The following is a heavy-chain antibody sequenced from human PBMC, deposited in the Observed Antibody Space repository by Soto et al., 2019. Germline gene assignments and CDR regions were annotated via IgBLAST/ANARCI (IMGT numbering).Heavy chain of an antibody. D-gene: IGHD2-15*01. J-gene: IGHJ4*02. CDR3: ARVAVVVDY. Sequence: QVQLQESGPGLVKPSETLSLTCTVSGGSVSSGSYYWSWIRQPPGKGLEWIGYIYYSRSTNYNPSLKSRVTISVDTSKNQFSLKLSSVTAADTAVYYCARVAVVVDYWGQGTLVTVSS. CDR2: IYYSRST. CDR1: GGSVSSGSYY. V-gene: IGHV4-61*01.